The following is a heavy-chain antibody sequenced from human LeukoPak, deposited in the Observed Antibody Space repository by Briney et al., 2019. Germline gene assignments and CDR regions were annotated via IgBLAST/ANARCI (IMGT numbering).Heavy chain of an antibody. Sequence: SETLSLTCAVYGGSFSGYHWSWIRQPPGKGLEWIGEINHSGSTNYNPSLKSRVTISVDTSKNHFSLKLSSVTAADTAVYYCARGRPLYDSSGLPDAFDIWGQGTMVTVSS. D-gene: IGHD3-22*01. CDR2: INHSGST. CDR1: GGSFSGYH. CDR3: ARGRPLYDSSGLPDAFDI. V-gene: IGHV4-34*01. J-gene: IGHJ3*02.